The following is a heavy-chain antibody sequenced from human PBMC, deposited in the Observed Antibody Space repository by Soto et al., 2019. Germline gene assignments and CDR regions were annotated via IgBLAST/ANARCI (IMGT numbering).Heavy chain of an antibody. CDR1: GYTFTSYA. CDR3: ARDRAVAARHGMDV. D-gene: IGHD6-19*01. V-gene: IGHV1-3*01. CDR2: INAGNGNT. Sequence: QVQLVQSGAEVKKPGASVKVACKASGYTFTSYAMHWVRQAPGQRLEWMGWINAGNGNTKYSQKFQGRVTITRDTSASTAYMELSSLRSEDTAVYYCARDRAVAARHGMDVWGQGTTVTVSS. J-gene: IGHJ6*02.